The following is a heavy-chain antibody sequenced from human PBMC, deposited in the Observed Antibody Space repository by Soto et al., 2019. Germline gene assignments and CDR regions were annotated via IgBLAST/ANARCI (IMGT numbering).Heavy chain of an antibody. CDR1: GGSFSGYY. CDR2: MNHSGST. CDR3: ASKRVLVVDTAMVEDYYYMDV. Sequence: QVQLQQWGAGLLKPSETLSLTCAVYGGSFSGYYWSWIRQPPGKGLEWIGEMNHSGSTNYNPSLKSRVTISVDTSKNQFSLKLSSVTAADTAVYYCASKRVLVVDTAMVEDYYYMDVWVKGTTVTVSS. V-gene: IGHV4-34*01. D-gene: IGHD5-18*01. J-gene: IGHJ6*03.